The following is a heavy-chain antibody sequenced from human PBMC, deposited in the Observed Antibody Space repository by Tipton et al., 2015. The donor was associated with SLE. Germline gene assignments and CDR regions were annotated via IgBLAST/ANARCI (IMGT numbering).Heavy chain of an antibody. CDR2: IFTSGSA. CDR1: GGSISSGSYY. Sequence: TLSLTCTVSGGSISSGSYYWSWIRQPAGKGLEWIGRIFTSGSANYNPSLKSRVTILVDTSKNQFSLKLSSVTAADTAVYYCARHPALGIPDYWGQGTLVTVSS. V-gene: IGHV4-61*02. CDR3: ARHPALGIPDY. D-gene: IGHD7-27*01. J-gene: IGHJ4*02.